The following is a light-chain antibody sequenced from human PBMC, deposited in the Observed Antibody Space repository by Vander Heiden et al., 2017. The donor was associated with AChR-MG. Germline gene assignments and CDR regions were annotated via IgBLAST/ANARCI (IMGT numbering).Light chain of an antibody. CDR2: RNN. CDR3: AAWDYSLSGYVI. V-gene: IGLV1-47*01. J-gene: IGLJ2*01. Sequence: QSVLTQPPSTSGTPGQRVPIPCSGSSSNIGSNFVYWYQQLPGTAPKLLIYRNNQRPSGVPDRFSGSKSGTSASLAISGLRSEDEADYYCAAWDYSLSGYVIFGGGTKLTVL. CDR1: SSNIGSNF.